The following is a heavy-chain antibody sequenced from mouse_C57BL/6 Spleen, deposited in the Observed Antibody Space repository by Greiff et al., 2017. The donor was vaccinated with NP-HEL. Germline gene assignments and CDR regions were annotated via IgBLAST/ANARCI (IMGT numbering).Heavy chain of an antibody. D-gene: IGHD1-1*01. V-gene: IGHV1-82*01. CDR2: IYPGDGDT. Sequence: VQLQESGPELVKPGASVKISCKASGYAFSSSWMNWVKQRPGKGLEWIGRIYPGDGDTNYNGKFKGKATLTADKSSSTAYMQLSSLTSEDSAVYFCASEGLLREGFAYWGQGTLVTVSA. CDR1: GYAFSSSW. CDR3: ASEGLLREGFAY. J-gene: IGHJ3*01.